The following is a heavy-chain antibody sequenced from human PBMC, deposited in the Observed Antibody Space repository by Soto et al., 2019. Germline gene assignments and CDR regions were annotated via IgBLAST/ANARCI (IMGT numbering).Heavy chain of an antibody. J-gene: IGHJ4*02. CDR2: IYHSGST. D-gene: IGHD3-10*01. CDR3: ARAGYYYGSGGEAPFDY. Sequence: KTSETLSLTCAVSGGSISSSNLWSWVRQPPGKGLEWIGEIYHSGSTNYNPSLKSRVTISVDKSKNQFSLKLSSVTAADTAVYYCARAGYYYGSGGEAPFDYWGQGTLVTVSS. V-gene: IGHV4-4*02. CDR1: GGSISSSNL.